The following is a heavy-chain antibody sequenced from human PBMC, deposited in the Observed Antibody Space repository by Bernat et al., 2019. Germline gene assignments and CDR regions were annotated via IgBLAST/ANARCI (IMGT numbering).Heavy chain of an antibody. CDR2: INSDGSRT. J-gene: IGHJ4*02. V-gene: IGHV3-74*01. D-gene: IGHD4-17*01. CDR1: ESTFSSYW. CDR3: ASGTGDFGDPFDY. Sequence: EVQLVESGGGLVQPGGSLRLSCAASESTFSSYWMHWVRQGPGKGLEWVSRINSDGSRTSYADPGKGRFTISSDTAKNTLFLQMNSLSAEDTAVYYCASGTGDFGDPFDYWGQGTLVTVSS.